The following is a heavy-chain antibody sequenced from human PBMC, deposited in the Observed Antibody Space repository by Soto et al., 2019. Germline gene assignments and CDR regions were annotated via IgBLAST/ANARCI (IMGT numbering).Heavy chain of an antibody. CDR3: ARIPGIAVAAPLD. CDR1: GGSFSGYY. CDR2: IKHSGST. J-gene: IGHJ4*02. V-gene: IGHV4-34*01. D-gene: IGHD6-19*01. Sequence: QVQLQQWGAGLLKPSETLSLTCAVYGGSFSGYYWSWIRQPPGKGLEWIGEIKHSGSTNYNPSLKNRGTISVDPSKNQFSLKLSSVTAADTAVYYCARIPGIAVAAPLDWGQGTLVTVSS.